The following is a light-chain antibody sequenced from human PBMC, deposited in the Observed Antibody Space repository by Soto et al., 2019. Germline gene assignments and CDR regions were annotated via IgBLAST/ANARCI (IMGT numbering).Light chain of an antibody. CDR2: AAS. V-gene: IGKV1-8*01. J-gene: IGKJ1*01. Sequence: AIRMTHSPSSFSASTANRVTITCXASQGISSYLAWYQQKPGKAPKLLIYAASTLQSGVPSRFSGSGSGTDFTLTISCLQSEDFATYYCQQYYSYPWTFGQGTKVDIK. CDR3: QQYYSYPWT. CDR1: QGISSY.